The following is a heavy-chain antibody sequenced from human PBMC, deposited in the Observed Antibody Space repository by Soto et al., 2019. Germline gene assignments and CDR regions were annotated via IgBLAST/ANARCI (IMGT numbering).Heavy chain of an antibody. CDR2: IIPILGIA. CDR3: ARLSHYGGNPGY. D-gene: IGHD4-17*01. Sequence: QVQLVQSGAEVKKPGSSVKVSCKASGGTFSSYTISWVRQAPGQGLEWMGRIIPILGIANYAQKFQGRVTITADKSTSTAYMELSSLSSEDTAVYYCARLSHYGGNPGYWGQGTLVTVSS. CDR1: GGTFSSYT. V-gene: IGHV1-69*02. J-gene: IGHJ4*02.